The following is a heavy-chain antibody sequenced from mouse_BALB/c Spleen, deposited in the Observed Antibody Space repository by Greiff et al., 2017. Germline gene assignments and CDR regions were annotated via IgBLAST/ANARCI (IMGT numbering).Heavy chain of an antibody. CDR1: GYAFSSSW. CDR2: IYPGDGDT. CDR3: ARDLDY. Sequence: QVQLQQSGPELVKPGASVKISCKASGYAFSSSWMNWVKQRPGQGLEWIGRIYPGDGDTNYNGKFKGKATLTADKSSSTAYMQLSSLTSVDSAVYFCARDLDYWGQGTTLTVSS. V-gene: IGHV1-82*01. J-gene: IGHJ2*01.